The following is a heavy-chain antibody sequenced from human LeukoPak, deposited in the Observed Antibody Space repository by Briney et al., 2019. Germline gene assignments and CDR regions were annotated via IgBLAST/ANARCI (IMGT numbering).Heavy chain of an antibody. J-gene: IGHJ4*02. CDR1: GYTFTNYG. CDR3: ARARAAAGNAHDY. CDR2: ISAYNGNA. Sequence: ASVKVSCKASGYTFTNYGISWVRQAPGQGLEWMWWISAYNGNANYAQRFQGRVTTTTDTSTSTAYMELRSLRSDDTAVYYCARARAAAGNAHDYWGQGTLVTVSS. D-gene: IGHD6-13*01. V-gene: IGHV1-18*01.